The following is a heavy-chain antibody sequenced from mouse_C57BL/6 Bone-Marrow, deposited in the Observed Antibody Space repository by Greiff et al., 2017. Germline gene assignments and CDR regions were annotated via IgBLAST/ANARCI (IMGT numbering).Heavy chain of an antibody. CDR3: ARWGLRRVFDY. J-gene: IGHJ2*01. V-gene: IGHV1-50*01. Sequence: VQLQQPGAELVKPGASVKLSCKASGYTFTSYWMQWVKQRPGLGLEWIGEIDPSDSYTNYNQKFKGKATLTVDTSSSTAYMQLSSLTSEDSAVYYCARWGLRRVFDYWGQGTTLTVSS. CDR1: GYTFTSYW. CDR2: IDPSDSYT. D-gene: IGHD2-4*01.